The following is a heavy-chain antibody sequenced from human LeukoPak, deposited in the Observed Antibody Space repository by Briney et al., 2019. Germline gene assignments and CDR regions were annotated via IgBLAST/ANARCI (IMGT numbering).Heavy chain of an antibody. CDR1: GFPFHSYA. CDR2: ISYDGSNK. J-gene: IGHJ5*02. V-gene: IGHV3-30-3*01. Sequence: GALGLSCAASGFPFHSYALHWVRQAPGKGLEGVAVISYDGSNKYYADSVKGRFTISRDSSKNTLYLQMNSLRAEDTAVYYCAKAMTTVTTDWFDPWGQGTLVTVSS. CDR3: AKAMTTVTTDWFDP. D-gene: IGHD4-17*01.